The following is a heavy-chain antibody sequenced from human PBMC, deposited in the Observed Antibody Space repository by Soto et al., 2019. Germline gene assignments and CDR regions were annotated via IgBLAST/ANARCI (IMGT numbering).Heavy chain of an antibody. CDR3: AKDIFEEVVVAAYHYYGMDV. D-gene: IGHD2-15*01. CDR1: GFTFSSYG. V-gene: IGHV3-30*18. J-gene: IGHJ6*02. Sequence: GSLRLSCAASGFTFSSYGMHWVRQAPGKGLEWVAVISYDGSNKYYADSVKGRFTISRDNSKNTLYLQMNSLRAEDTAVYYCAKDIFEEVVVAAYHYYGMDVWGQGTTVTVSS. CDR2: ISYDGSNK.